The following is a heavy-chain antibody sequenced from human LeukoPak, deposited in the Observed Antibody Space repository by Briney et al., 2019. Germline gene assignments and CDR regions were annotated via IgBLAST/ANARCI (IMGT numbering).Heavy chain of an antibody. CDR2: ISGGGGGT. D-gene: IGHD1-20*01. CDR1: GVTFSGYA. CDR3: AKDRSMNNWNAFHFAL. J-gene: IGHJ2*01. V-gene: IGHV3-23*01. Sequence: PGGSLRLSCSASGVTFSGYAMTWVRQAPGKGLEWGLLISGGGGGTYDADSVKGRFTIPRDNSKNTLFLQMDNLRADDTAVYSCAKDRSMNNWNAFHFALWGRGTLVTVSS.